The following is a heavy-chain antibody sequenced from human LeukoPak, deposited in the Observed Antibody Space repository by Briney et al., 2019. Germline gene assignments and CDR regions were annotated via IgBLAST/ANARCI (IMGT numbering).Heavy chain of an antibody. CDR3: ARVYWRSLRFGLGYYYYMDV. V-gene: IGHV4-61*02. J-gene: IGHJ6*03. D-gene: IGHD3/OR15-3a*01. CDR2: IYTSGST. CDR1: GGSISSGAYY. Sequence: PSETLSLTCTVSGGSISSGAYYWSWIRQPAGKGLEWIGRIYTSGSTNYNPSLKSRVTMSVDTSKNQFSLKLSSVTAADTAVYYCARVYWRSLRFGLGYYYYMDVWGKGTTVTVSS.